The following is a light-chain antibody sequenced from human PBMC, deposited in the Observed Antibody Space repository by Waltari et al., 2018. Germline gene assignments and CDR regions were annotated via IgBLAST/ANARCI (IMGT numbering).Light chain of an antibody. CDR1: QSVLFTTNSKNY. CDR2: WAS. J-gene: IGKJ2*01. V-gene: IGKV4-1*01. Sequence: DIVMTQSPDSLAVSLCGRATLNFKSSQSVLFTTNSKNYLAWYQQKPGQPPKLLIYWASTRRCGVPDRFSGSVSGTDFTLTISSLQAEDVAVYYCQHYYTPSYTFGQGTKLEIK. CDR3: QHYYTPSYT.